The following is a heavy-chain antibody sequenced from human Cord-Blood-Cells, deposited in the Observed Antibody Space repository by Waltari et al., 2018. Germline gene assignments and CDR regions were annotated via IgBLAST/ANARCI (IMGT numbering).Heavy chain of an antibody. J-gene: IGHJ3*02. D-gene: IGHD5-12*01. CDR1: GFTFSSTW. V-gene: IGHV3-7*01. CDR3: ARESGYDGDDAFDI. CDR2: RKQDGSDK. Sequence: EVQLVESGGGLVQPGGSLRLSCAASGFTFSSTWMSWVRQAPGKGVEWVANRKQDGSDKYYVDSVKGRFTISRDNAKNSLYLQMNSLRAEDTAVYYCARESGYDGDDAFDIWGQGTMVTVSS.